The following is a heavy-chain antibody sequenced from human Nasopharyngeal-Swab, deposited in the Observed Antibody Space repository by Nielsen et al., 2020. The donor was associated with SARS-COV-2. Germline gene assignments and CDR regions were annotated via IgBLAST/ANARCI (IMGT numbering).Heavy chain of an antibody. CDR2: IYYSGST. V-gene: IGHV4-31*03. D-gene: IGHD6-13*01. J-gene: IGHJ6*02. Sequence: SETLSLTCTVSGGSISSGGYYWSWIRQHPGKGLEWIGYIYYSGSTYYNPSLKSRVTISVDTSKNQFSLKLSSVTAADTAVYYCARVKGIAAANYYYGMDVWGQGTTVTVSS. CDR3: ARVKGIAAANYYYGMDV. CDR1: GGSISSGGYY.